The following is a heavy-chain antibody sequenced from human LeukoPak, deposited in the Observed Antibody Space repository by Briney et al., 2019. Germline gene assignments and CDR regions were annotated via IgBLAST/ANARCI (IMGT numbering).Heavy chain of an antibody. D-gene: IGHD3-3*01. CDR1: GGSFSGYY. CDR3: ARDSRIFGVVIIGSPGNWFDP. V-gene: IGHV4-34*01. CDR2: INHRGST. Sequence: SETLSLTCAVYGGSFSGYYWNWIRQSPEKGLEWIGEINHRGSTNYNPSLKSRVTILVDTSKNQFSLKLSSVTAADTAVYYCARDSRIFGVVIIGSPGNWFDPWGQGTLVTVSS. J-gene: IGHJ5*02.